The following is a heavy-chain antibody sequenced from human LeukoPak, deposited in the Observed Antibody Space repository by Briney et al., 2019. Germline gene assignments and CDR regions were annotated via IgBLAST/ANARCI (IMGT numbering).Heavy chain of an antibody. CDR3: AKDSRITMVRGAFDY. V-gene: IGHV3-9*01. Sequence: GGSLRLSCAASGFTFDDYAMHWVRQAPGKGLEWVSGISWYSGSTCYADSVKGRFTISRDNAKNSLYLQMNSLRAEDTALYYCAKDSRITMVRGAFDYWGQGTLVTVSS. J-gene: IGHJ4*02. CDR2: ISWYSGST. D-gene: IGHD3-10*01. CDR1: GFTFDDYA.